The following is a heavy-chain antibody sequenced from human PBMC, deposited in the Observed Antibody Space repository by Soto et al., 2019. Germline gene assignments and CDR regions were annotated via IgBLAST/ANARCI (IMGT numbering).Heavy chain of an antibody. V-gene: IGHV3-30-3*01. CDR2: ISYDGSNK. Sequence: QVQLVESGGGVVQPGRSLRLSCAASGFTFSSYAMHWVRQAPGKGLEWVAVISYDGSNKYYADSVKGRFTISRDNSKNTLYLQMNSLRAEDTAVYYSAREKGMVGRPRAFDIWGQGTMVTVSS. J-gene: IGHJ3*02. CDR1: GFTFSSYA. CDR3: AREKGMVGRPRAFDI. D-gene: IGHD3-10*01.